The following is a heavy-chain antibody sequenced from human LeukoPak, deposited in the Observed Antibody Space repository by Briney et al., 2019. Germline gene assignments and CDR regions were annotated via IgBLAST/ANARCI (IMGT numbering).Heavy chain of an antibody. V-gene: IGHV4-39*01. CDR3: ATREVATISH. CDR1: GGSISSYY. J-gene: IGHJ4*02. Sequence: SETLSLTCTVSGGSISSYYWGWIRQPPGKGLEWIGSIYYSGSTYYNPSLKSRVTISVDTSKNQFSLKLSSVTAADTAVYYCATREVATISHWGQGTLVTVSS. D-gene: IGHD5-12*01. CDR2: IYYSGST.